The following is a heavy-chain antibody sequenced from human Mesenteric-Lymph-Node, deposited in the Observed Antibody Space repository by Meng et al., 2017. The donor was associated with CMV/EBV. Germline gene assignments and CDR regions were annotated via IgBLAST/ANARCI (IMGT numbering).Heavy chain of an antibody. CDR1: YSCTSYR. J-gene: IGHJ4*02. Sequence: YSCTSYRIGWVRPMPGKGLEWMGIIYPGDSDTRYSPSFQGQVTISADKSISTAYLQWSSLKASDTAMYYCARLGRYYDILTRPFDYWGQGTLVTVSS. V-gene: IGHV5-51*01. D-gene: IGHD3-9*01. CDR2: IYPGDSDT. CDR3: ARLGRYYDILTRPFDY.